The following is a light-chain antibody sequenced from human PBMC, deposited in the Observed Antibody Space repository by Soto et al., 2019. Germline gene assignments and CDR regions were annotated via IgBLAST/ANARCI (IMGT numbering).Light chain of an antibody. CDR2: DAS. V-gene: IGKV3-11*01. CDR1: QSISSY. CDR3: QQRSSSLT. J-gene: IGKJ4*01. Sequence: DIVLTQSPATLSLSVGERVTLTCRASQSISSYLAWYHQKPGQAPKLLIYDASNLASGIPARFSGSGSGTDFTLTISSLEPDDFAVYYCQQRSSSLTFGGGTMVDI.